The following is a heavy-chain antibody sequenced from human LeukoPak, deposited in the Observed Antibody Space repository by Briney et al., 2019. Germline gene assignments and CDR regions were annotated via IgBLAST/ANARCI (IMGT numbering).Heavy chain of an antibody. CDR2: ISYDGSNK. J-gene: IGHJ4*02. D-gene: IGHD6-13*01. V-gene: IGHV3-30*18. CDR3: AKERGYSSSFFDY. Sequence: PGGSLGLSCAASGFTFSSYGMHWVRQAPGKGLEWVAVISYDGSNKYYADSVKGRFTISRDNSKNTLYLQMNSLRAEDTAVYYCAKERGYSSSFFDYWGQGTLATVSS. CDR1: GFTFSSYG.